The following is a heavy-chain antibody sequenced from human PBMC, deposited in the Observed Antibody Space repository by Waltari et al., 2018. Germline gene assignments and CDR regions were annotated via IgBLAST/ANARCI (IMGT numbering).Heavy chain of an antibody. V-gene: IGHV3-30-3*01. CDR2: ISYDGSNK. J-gene: IGHJ4*02. CDR3: ARGEGWDHIVVVPAALFDY. CDR1: GFTFSSYA. Sequence: QVQLVESGGGVVQPGRSLRLSCAASGFTFSSYAMHWVRQAPGKGLEWGAVISYDGSNKYYADSVKGRFTISSDNSKTPLYLQMNSLRAEYTAVYYCARGEGWDHIVVVPAALFDYWGQGPLVTVSS. D-gene: IGHD2-2*01.